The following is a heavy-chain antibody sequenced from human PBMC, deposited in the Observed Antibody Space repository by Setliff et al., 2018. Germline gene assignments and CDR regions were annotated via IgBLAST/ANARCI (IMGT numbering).Heavy chain of an antibody. CDR2: IIPIFGTA. D-gene: IGHD3-3*01. CDR3: ARGYRGYYNFWSGSQGANWFDP. Sequence: SVKVSCKASGGTFSSYAISWVRQAPGQGLGWMGGIIPIFGTANYAQKFQGRVTITADESTSTAYMELSSLRSEDTAVYYCARGYRGYYNFWSGSQGANWFDPWGQGTLVTVSS. V-gene: IGHV1-69*13. J-gene: IGHJ5*02. CDR1: GGTFSSYA.